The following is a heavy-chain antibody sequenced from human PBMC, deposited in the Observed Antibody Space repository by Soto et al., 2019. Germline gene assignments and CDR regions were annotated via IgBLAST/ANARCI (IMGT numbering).Heavy chain of an antibody. Sequence: QVQLQESGPGLEKASETLSLTCTVSGGSISNYHWNWIRQPPGKGLEWIGYIYYSGRTNYNPSLKSRVTISGDTSKNQFSLKLRSVTAADTAIYYCARLDIIGAGIRVYWGQGTLVTVSS. D-gene: IGHD6-19*01. CDR2: IYYSGRT. CDR3: ARLDIIGAGIRVY. CDR1: GGSISNYH. J-gene: IGHJ4*02. V-gene: IGHV4-59*08.